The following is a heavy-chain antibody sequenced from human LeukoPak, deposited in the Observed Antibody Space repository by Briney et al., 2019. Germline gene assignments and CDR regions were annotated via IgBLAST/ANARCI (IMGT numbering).Heavy chain of an antibody. CDR3: ARERSYFDGGGYVILFDF. D-gene: IGHD3-22*01. CDR2: INTNTGNP. Sequence: ASVKVSCKTSGYTFSNYTLNWLRQAPGQGLEWMGWINTNTGNPRYAQGFTGRFVFSLDTSVSTAYLQISSLQAEDTAVYYCARERSYFDGGGYVILFDFWGQGTLVTVSS. CDR1: GYTFSNYT. J-gene: IGHJ4*02. V-gene: IGHV7-4-1*02.